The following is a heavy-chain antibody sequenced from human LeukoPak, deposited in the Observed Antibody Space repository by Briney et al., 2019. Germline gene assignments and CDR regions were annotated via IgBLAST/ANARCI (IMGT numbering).Heavy chain of an antibody. CDR3: AGRDVVAKKYYFDY. J-gene: IGHJ4*02. V-gene: IGHV4-4*07. Sequence: SETLSLTCTVSGGSISSYYWSWIRQPAGKGLEWIGRIYTSGSTNYNPSLKGRVTMSVDTSKNQFSLKLSSVTAADTAVYYCAGRDVVAKKYYFDYWGQGTLVTVSS. D-gene: IGHD2-15*01. CDR1: GGSISSYY. CDR2: IYTSGST.